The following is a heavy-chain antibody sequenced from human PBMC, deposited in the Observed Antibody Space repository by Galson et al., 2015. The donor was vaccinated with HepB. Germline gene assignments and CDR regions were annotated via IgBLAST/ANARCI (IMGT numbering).Heavy chain of an antibody. V-gene: IGHV1-69*06. D-gene: IGHD3-22*01. Sequence: SVKVSCKAPGYTFTTYHMHWVRQAPGQGLEWMGGIIPIFGTANYAQKFQGRVTITADKSTSTAYMELSSLRSEDTAVYYCARGYYYDSSGYPRDWFDPWGQGTLVTVSS. CDR1: GYTFTTYH. CDR2: IIPIFGTA. CDR3: ARGYYYDSSGYPRDWFDP. J-gene: IGHJ5*02.